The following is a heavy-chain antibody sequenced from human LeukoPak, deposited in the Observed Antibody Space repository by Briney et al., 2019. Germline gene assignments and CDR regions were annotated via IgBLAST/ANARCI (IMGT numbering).Heavy chain of an antibody. CDR3: ARDPAARSGNYSYHGMDV. CDR1: GFTFSIYS. J-gene: IGHJ6*02. D-gene: IGHD1-26*01. CDR2: ISSSSSYI. V-gene: IGHV3-21*01. Sequence: PGGSLRLSCAASGFTFSIYSMNWVRPAPGKGLEWVSSISSSSSYIYYADSVKGQFTISRDNARNSVYLQMNSLRAEDRAVYYCARDPAARSGNYSYHGMDVWGLGTTVTVSS.